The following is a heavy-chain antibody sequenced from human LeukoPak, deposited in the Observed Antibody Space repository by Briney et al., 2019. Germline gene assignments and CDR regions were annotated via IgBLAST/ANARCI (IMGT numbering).Heavy chain of an antibody. V-gene: IGHV3-30-3*01. D-gene: IGHD3-16*01. CDR1: GFTVSSNY. CDR3: AGGDEEENY. CDR2: ISYDGSNK. J-gene: IGHJ4*02. Sequence: GGSLRLSCAASGFTVSSNYMSWVRQAPGKGLEWVAVISYDGSNKYYADSVKGRFTISRDNSKYTLYLQMDSLRAEDTAVYYCAGGDEEENYWGQGTLVTVSS.